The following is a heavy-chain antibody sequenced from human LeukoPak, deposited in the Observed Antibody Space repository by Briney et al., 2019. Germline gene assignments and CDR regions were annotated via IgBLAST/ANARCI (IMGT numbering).Heavy chain of an antibody. CDR3: ARSGRGGAFDI. Sequence: PGGSLRLSCAASGFTFSSYEMNWVRQAPGKGLVWVSRIYSDGSRTTYADSVRGRFTISGDNAKNTLYLQMNSLRAEDTAMYYCARSGRGGAFDIWGQGTMVTVSS. V-gene: IGHV3-74*01. CDR1: GFTFSSYE. D-gene: IGHD1-26*01. J-gene: IGHJ3*02. CDR2: IYSDGSRT.